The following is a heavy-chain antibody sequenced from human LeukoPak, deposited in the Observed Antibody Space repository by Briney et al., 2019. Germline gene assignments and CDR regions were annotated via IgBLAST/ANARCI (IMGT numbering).Heavy chain of an antibody. V-gene: IGHV4-34*01. Sequence: PSETLSLTCAVYGGSFSGYYWSWIRQPPGKGLEWIGEINHRGSTNYNPSLKSRVTISVDTSKNQFSLKLSSVTAADTAVYYCARVPIVVVAATDYFGYWGQGTLVTVSS. CDR3: ARVPIVVVAATDYFGY. CDR1: GGSFSGYY. J-gene: IGHJ4*02. CDR2: INHRGST. D-gene: IGHD2-15*01.